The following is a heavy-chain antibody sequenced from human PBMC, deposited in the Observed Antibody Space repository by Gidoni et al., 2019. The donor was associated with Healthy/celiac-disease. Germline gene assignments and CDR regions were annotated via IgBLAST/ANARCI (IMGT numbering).Heavy chain of an antibody. V-gene: IGHV4-34*01. CDR2: INHSGST. D-gene: IGHD3-10*01. J-gene: IGHJ1*01. CDR1: GGSFSGYY. Sequence: QVQLQQWGAGLLKPSETLSLTCAVYGGSFSGYYWSWIRKPPGKGLEWIGEINHSGSTNYNPSLKCRVTISVDTSKIQFSLKLSSVTSADTAVYYCARVYGSGSYSRNLGYFQHWGQGTLVTVSS. CDR3: ARVYGSGSYSRNLGYFQH.